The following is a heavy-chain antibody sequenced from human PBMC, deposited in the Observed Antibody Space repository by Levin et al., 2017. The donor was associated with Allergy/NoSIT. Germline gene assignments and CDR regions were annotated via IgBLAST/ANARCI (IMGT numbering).Heavy chain of an antibody. CDR2: INSDGSNT. CDR3: ARGGCSSTSCLDN. D-gene: IGHD2-2*01. CDR1: GFTFSNYW. Sequence: GESLKISCAASGFTFSNYWMHWVRQAPGKGLVWVSHINSDGSNTNYADSVEGRFTISRDNAKNTLYLQMNSLRDEDTAVYYCARGGCSSTSCLDNWGQGTLVTVSP. V-gene: IGHV3-74*01. J-gene: IGHJ4*02.